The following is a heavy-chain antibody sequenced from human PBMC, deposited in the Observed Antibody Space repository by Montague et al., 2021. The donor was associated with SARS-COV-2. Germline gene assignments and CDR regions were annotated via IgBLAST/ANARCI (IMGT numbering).Heavy chain of an antibody. CDR3: AKDPHYDFWSGYYFHY. CDR1: GFTFSNYA. D-gene: IGHD3-3*01. V-gene: IGHV3-23*03. CDR2: IYSGGSST. J-gene: IGHJ4*02. Sequence: SLRLSCAASGFTFSNYAMSWVRQAPGKGLEWVSLIYSGGSSTYYADSXKGRFTISRDNSKNTLYLQMNSLRAEDTAVYYCAKDPHYDFWSGYYFHYWGQGTLVTVSS.